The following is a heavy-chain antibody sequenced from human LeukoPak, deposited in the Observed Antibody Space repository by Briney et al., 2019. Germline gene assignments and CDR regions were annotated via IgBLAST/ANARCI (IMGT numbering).Heavy chain of an antibody. V-gene: IGHV4-34*01. CDR3: ASGVVPAVSHY. CDR2: INRSGTT. CDR1: GGSFSGYY. Sequence: PSETLSLTCAVYGGSFSGYYWSWIRQPPGKGLEWIGEINRSGTTKYNPSLKSRVTISVDTSKNQFSLKLSSVTAADTAVYYCASGVVPAVSHYWGQGTLVTVFS. J-gene: IGHJ4*02. D-gene: IGHD2-2*01.